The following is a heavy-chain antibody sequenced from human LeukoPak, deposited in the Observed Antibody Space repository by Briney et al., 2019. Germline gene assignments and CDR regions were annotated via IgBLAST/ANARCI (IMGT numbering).Heavy chain of an antibody. Sequence: SVKVSCKASGGTFSSYAISWVRQAPGQGLEWMGGIIPIFGTANYAQKFQGRVTITADESTSTAYMELSSPRSEDTAVYYCATSGYDSHRAFDIWGQGTMVTVSS. V-gene: IGHV1-69*13. J-gene: IGHJ3*02. D-gene: IGHD5-12*01. CDR2: IIPIFGTA. CDR1: GGTFSSYA. CDR3: ATSGYDSHRAFDI.